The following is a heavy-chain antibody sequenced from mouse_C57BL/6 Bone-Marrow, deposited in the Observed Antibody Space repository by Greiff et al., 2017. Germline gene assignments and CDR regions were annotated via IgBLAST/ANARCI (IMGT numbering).Heavy chain of an antibody. CDR2: IYPGDGDT. CDR1: GYTFSSSW. J-gene: IGHJ3*01. Sequence: VQLVESGPELVKPGASVKISCKASGYTFSSSWMNWVKQRPGKGLEWIGRIYPGDGDTNYNGKFKGKATLTADKSSSTAYMQLSSLTSEDSAVYFCARDYVSSSWFAYWGQGTLVTVSA. D-gene: IGHD1-1*01. CDR3: ARDYVSSSWFAY. V-gene: IGHV1-82*01.